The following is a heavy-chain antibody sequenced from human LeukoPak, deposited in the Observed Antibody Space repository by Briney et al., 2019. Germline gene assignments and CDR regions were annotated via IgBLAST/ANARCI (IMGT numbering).Heavy chain of an antibody. CDR2: INHSGST. V-gene: IGHV4-34*01. CDR3: ARHQFQLLVNDDAFDV. D-gene: IGHD2-2*01. J-gene: IGHJ3*01. CDR1: GGSFSGYY. Sequence: PSETLSLTCAVYGGSFSGYYWSWIHQPPGKGLEWIVEINHSGSTNYNPSLKGRVTISVDTSKNQFSLKMNSVTAADTAVYYCARHQFQLLVNDDAFDVWGQGTMVTVSS.